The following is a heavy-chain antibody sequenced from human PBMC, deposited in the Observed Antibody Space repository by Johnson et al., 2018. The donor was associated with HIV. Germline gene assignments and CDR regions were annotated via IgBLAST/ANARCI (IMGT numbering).Heavy chain of an antibody. Sequence: QVQLVESGGGVVQPGGSLRLSCAASGFTFSSYAMHWVRQAPGKGLEWVALISNDGSNKYYADSVTGRFTISRDNSKNTLYLQMNSLRAEDTAVYYCAKLSVAADTDAFDIWGQGTMVTVSS. V-gene: IGHV3-30-3*02. CDR2: ISNDGSNK. CDR3: AKLSVAADTDAFDI. D-gene: IGHD6-19*01. CDR1: GFTFSSYA. J-gene: IGHJ3*02.